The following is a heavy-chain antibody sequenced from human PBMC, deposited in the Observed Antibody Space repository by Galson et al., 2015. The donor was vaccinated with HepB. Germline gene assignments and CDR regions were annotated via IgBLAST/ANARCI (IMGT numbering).Heavy chain of an antibody. CDR2: ISYDGSNK. CDR3: AKSPWFDP. J-gene: IGHJ5*02. Sequence: SLRLSCAASGFTFSSYGMHWVRQAPGKGLEWVAVISYDGSNKYYADSVKGRFTISRDNSKNTLYLQMNSLRAEDTAVYYCAKSPWFDPWGQGTLVTVSS. CDR1: GFTFSSYG. V-gene: IGHV3-30*18.